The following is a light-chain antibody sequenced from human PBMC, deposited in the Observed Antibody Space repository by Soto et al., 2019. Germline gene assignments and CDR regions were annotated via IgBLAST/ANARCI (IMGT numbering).Light chain of an antibody. Sequence: QSVLTQPPSVSGAPGQRVTISCTGSSSNIGAGYDVHWYQQFPGTAPKLLIYGNSNRPSGVPDRFSGSKSGTSASLAITGLQAEDEADYYCQSYDSSLSGLFGSGTKVTVL. CDR3: QSYDSSLSGL. CDR1: SSNIGAGYD. J-gene: IGLJ1*01. CDR2: GNS. V-gene: IGLV1-40*01.